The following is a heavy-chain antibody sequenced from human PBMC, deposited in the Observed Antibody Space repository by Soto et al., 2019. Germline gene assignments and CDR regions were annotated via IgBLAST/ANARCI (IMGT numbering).Heavy chain of an antibody. J-gene: IGHJ3*02. Sequence: PSETLSLTCTVSGGSTNSGGYYWSWIRQHPGKGLEWIGYIYYSGSTYYNPSLKSRVTISVDTSKNQFSLKLSSVTAADTAVYYCARDSNINDAFDIWGQGTMVTVSS. V-gene: IGHV4-31*03. CDR2: IYYSGST. CDR1: GGSTNSGGYY. CDR3: ARDSNINDAFDI. D-gene: IGHD2-15*01.